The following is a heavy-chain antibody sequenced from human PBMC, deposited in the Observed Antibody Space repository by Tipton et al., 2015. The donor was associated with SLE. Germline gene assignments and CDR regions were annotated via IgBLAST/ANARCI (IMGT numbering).Heavy chain of an antibody. CDR3: ASGVTIFGVVPTDY. D-gene: IGHD3-3*01. CDR2: ISTYNGNT. CDR1: GYTFTSYG. V-gene: IGHV1-18*01. J-gene: IGHJ4*02. Sequence: QSGAEVKKPGASVKVSCKTSGYTFTSYGISWVRQAPGQGLEWMGWISTYNGNTNYAQNLKGRVTMTTDTSTSTAYMELRSLRSDDTAVYYCASGVTIFGVVPTDYWGQGTLVTVSS.